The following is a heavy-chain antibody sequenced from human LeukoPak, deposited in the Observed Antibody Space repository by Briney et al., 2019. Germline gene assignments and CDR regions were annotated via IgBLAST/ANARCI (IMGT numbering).Heavy chain of an antibody. V-gene: IGHV1-2*02. CDR3: ARACSGGSCYYYYGMDA. D-gene: IGHD2-15*01. CDR1: GYTFTGYY. J-gene: IGHJ6*02. CDR2: INPNSGGT. Sequence: ASVKVSCKASGYTFTGYYMHWVRQAPGQGLEWMGWINPNSGGTNYAQKFQGRVTMTRDTSISTAYMELSRLRSDDTAVYYCARACSGGSCYYYYGMDAWGQGTTVTVSS.